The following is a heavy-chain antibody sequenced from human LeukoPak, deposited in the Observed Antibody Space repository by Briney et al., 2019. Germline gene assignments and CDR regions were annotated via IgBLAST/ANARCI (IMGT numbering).Heavy chain of an antibody. D-gene: IGHD3-22*01. Sequence: SETLSLTCAVYGGSFSGYYWSWIRQPPGKGLEGIGEINHSGSTNYNPSLKSRVTLSVETSKNQFSLKLSSVTAADTAVYYCARVGDYDSSGMLDYWGQGTLVTVSS. J-gene: IGHJ4*02. CDR3: ARVGDYDSSGMLDY. CDR2: INHSGST. CDR1: GGSFSGYY. V-gene: IGHV4-34*01.